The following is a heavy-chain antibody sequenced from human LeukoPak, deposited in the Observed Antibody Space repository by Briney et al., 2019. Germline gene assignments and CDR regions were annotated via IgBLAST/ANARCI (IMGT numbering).Heavy chain of an antibody. J-gene: IGHJ5*02. Sequence: PSETLSLTCAVYGGSFSGYYWSWIRQPPGKGLEWIGEVNHSGSTNYNPSLKSRVTISVDTSKNQFSLKLSSVTAADTAVYYCARPKQQRRRWSDPWGQGTLVTVSS. CDR1: GGSFSGYY. V-gene: IGHV4-34*01. CDR3: ARPKQQRRRWSDP. CDR2: VNHSGST. D-gene: IGHD6-13*01.